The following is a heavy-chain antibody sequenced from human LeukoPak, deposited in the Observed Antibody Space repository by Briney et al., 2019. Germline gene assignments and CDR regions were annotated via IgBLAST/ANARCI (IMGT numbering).Heavy chain of an antibody. J-gene: IGHJ4*02. Sequence: GASVKVSCKASGYTFSGYYIHWVRQAPGQGLEWLGWINPNSGGTNYAQKFQGRVTMTRDTSISTAYMELSRLRSDDTAVYYRASGGAAYCSSASCYHMEYFDYWGQGTLVTVSS. CDR3: ASGGAAYCSSASCYHMEYFDY. CDR1: GYTFSGYY. D-gene: IGHD2-2*01. V-gene: IGHV1-2*02. CDR2: INPNSGGT.